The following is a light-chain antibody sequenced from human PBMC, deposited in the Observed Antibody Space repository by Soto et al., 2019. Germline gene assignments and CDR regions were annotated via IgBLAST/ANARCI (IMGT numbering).Light chain of an antibody. V-gene: IGKV1-5*01. CDR3: QQYNSYSYT. CDR1: QSISSW. Sequence: DLQMTQSPSTLSASVGDRVTITCRASQSISSWLAWYQQKPGKAPKLLIYDASSLESGVPSRFGGSGSGTEFTLAISSLQPDDFATYYCQQYNSYSYTFGQGTKLEIK. J-gene: IGKJ2*01. CDR2: DAS.